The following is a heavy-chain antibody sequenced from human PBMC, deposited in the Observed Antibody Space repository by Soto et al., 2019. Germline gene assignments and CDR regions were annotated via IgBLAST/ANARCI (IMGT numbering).Heavy chain of an antibody. CDR2: ISGSGGST. D-gene: IGHD5-12*01. Sequence: EVQLLESGGGLVQPGGSLRLSCAASGFTFSSYAMSWVRQAPGKGLEWVSAISGSGGSTYYADSVKGRFTISRDNSKNTLDLQMNSLRAEDTAVYYCAKNSEWLRFYWYFDLWGRGTLVTVSS. CDR1: GFTFSSYA. CDR3: AKNSEWLRFYWYFDL. V-gene: IGHV3-23*01. J-gene: IGHJ2*01.